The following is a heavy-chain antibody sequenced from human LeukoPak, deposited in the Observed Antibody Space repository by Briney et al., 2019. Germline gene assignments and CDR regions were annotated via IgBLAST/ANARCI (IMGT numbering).Heavy chain of an antibody. V-gene: IGHV4-59*01. CDR1: GGSISSYY. Sequence: SETLSLTCTVSGGSISSYYWSWIRQPPGKGLEWIGYIYYSGSTNYNPSLKSRVTISVDTSKNQFSLKLSSVTAADTAVYYCASHSGYDYFDYWGQGTLVTVSS. J-gene: IGHJ4*02. D-gene: IGHD5-12*01. CDR2: IYYSGST. CDR3: ASHSGYDYFDY.